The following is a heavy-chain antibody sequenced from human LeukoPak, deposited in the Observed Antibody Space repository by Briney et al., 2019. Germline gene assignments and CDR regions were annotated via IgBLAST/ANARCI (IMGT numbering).Heavy chain of an antibody. Sequence: NHGESLKISCKGSGYSFTSYWISWVRQMPGKGLEWMGRIDPSDSYTNYSPSFQGHVTISADKSIGTAYLQWSSLKASDTAMYYCARTYSSGWSFDYWGQGTLVTVSS. J-gene: IGHJ4*02. CDR1: GYSFTSYW. CDR2: IDPSDSYT. D-gene: IGHD6-19*01. V-gene: IGHV5-10-1*01. CDR3: ARTYSSGWSFDY.